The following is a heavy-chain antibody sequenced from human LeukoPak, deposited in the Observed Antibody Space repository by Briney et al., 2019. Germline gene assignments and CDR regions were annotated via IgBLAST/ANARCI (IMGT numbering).Heavy chain of an antibody. CDR2: IYHAGST. J-gene: IGHJ5*02. D-gene: IGHD6-19*01. CDR3: ARKGALPYNSGWYGP. V-gene: IGHV4-4*02. CDR1: GGSISSNDW. Sequence: PSGTLSLTCAVSGGSISSNDWWSLVRQPPGKGLEWIGEIYHAGSTNYNPSLKSRVTMSLDKSKNQFSLKMSSVTAADTAVYYCARKGALPYNSGWYGPWGQGTLVTVSS.